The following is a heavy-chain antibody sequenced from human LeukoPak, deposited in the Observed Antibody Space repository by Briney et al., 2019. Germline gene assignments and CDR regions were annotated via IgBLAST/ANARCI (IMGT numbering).Heavy chain of an antibody. Sequence: GGSLRLSCAASGFTFSSYGMHWVRQAPGKGLEWVAFIRYDGSNKYYADSVKGRFTISRDNSKNTLYLQMNSLRAEDTAVYYCAKDPTVKGDYFDYWGQGTLVTVSS. CDR3: AKDPTVKGDYFDY. V-gene: IGHV3-30*02. CDR1: GFTFSSYG. J-gene: IGHJ4*02. CDR2: IRYDGSNK. D-gene: IGHD4-11*01.